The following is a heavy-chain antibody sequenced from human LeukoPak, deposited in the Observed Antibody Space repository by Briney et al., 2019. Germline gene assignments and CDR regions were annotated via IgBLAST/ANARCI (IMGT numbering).Heavy chain of an antibody. CDR3: ARVNLGRYCSGGSCSYYFDY. CDR1: GGTFSSYA. Sequence: SVKVSCKASGGTFSSYAISWVRQAPGQGLEWMGGIIPIFGTANYAQKFQGRVTITADKSTSTAYMELSSLRSEDTAVYYCARVNLGRYCSGGSCSYYFDYWGQGTLVTVSS. V-gene: IGHV1-69*06. J-gene: IGHJ4*02. D-gene: IGHD2-15*01. CDR2: IIPIFGTA.